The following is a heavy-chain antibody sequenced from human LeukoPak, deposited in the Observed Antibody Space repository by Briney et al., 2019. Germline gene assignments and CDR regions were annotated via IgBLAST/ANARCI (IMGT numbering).Heavy chain of an antibody. CDR1: AGSISSSSYH. CDR3: SREDSRSVVAGSRPDL. CDR2: TYYRRTP. V-gene: IGHV4-39*02. D-gene: IGHD2-21*01. J-gene: IGHJ4*02. Sequence: PSETLSLTCSVSAGSISSSSYHWGWLRQSPGKGLEWFGSTYYRRTPYENSSLRRPLTLTLDTSNNHFSLKLTSVTAADTAVYFCSREDSRSVVAGSRPDLWGQGLLVTVSS.